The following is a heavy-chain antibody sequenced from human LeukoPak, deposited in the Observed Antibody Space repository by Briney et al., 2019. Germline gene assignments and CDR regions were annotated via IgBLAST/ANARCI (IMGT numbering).Heavy chain of an antibody. Sequence: PGESLKISCKGSGDSFTNYWIVWVHQMPGKGLEWMGIIYPGASNTLYNPSFQGQVTVSADKSVTTAYLQWSSLKASDTALYFCARQSTLDYSNSAGYFDYWGQGTLVTVSS. D-gene: IGHD4-11*01. CDR2: IYPGASNT. CDR3: ARQSTLDYSNSAGYFDY. V-gene: IGHV5-51*07. CDR1: GDSFTNYW. J-gene: IGHJ4*02.